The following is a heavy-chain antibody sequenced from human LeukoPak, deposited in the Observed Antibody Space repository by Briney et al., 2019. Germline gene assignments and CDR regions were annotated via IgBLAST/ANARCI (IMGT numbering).Heavy chain of an antibody. CDR1: GGSISSSSYY. J-gene: IGHJ6*03. Sequence: PSETLSLTCTVSGGSISSSSYYWGWIRQPPGKGLEWIGSIYYSGSTYYNPSLKSRVTISVDTSKNQFSLKLSSVTAADTAVYYCARDEYHSYMDVWGKGTTVTVSS. CDR3: ARDEYHSYMDV. V-gene: IGHV4-39*07. CDR2: IYYSGST. D-gene: IGHD2/OR15-2a*01.